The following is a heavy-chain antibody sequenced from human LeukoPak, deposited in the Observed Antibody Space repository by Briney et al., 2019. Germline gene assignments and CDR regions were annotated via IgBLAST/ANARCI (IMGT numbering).Heavy chain of an antibody. CDR1: GGSISSYY. D-gene: IGHD3-10*01. J-gene: IGHJ4*02. CDR2: IYYSGST. V-gene: IGHV4-59*12. CDR3: ARQGIFFGSGPFDS. Sequence: SETLSLTCTVSGGSISSYYWSWIRQPPGKGLEWIGYIYYSGSTFYNPSLRRRVTISVDTSNNQFSLKLSSVTAADTAVYYCARQGIFFGSGPFDSWGQGTLVTVSS.